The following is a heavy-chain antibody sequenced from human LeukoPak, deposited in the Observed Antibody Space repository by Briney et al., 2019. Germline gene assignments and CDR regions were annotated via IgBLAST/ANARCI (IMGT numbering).Heavy chain of an antibody. CDR3: ARQSSPELELRRAHFDY. CDR2: IYYSGST. D-gene: IGHD1-7*01. V-gene: IGHV4-39*01. CDR1: GGSISSRRYF. J-gene: IGHJ4*02. Sequence: PSETLSLTYTVFGGSISSRRYFWGWIRQPAGKGLEWIGSIYYSGSTYYNPSVKSRVTISVDTSKNQFSLKLNSVTAADTAVYYCARQSSPELELRRAHFDYWGQGTLVTVSS.